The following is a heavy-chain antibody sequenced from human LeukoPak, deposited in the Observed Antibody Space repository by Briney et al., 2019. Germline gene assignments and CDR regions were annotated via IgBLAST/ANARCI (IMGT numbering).Heavy chain of an antibody. CDR2: IYPGDSDT. CDR3: ARLRYTTGTTVSDYYYYYGMDV. J-gene: IGHJ6*02. CDR1: GYSFTSYW. D-gene: IGHD1-1*01. V-gene: IGHV5-51*01. Sequence: GESLKISCKGSGYSFTSYWIGWVRQMPGKGLEWMGIIYPGDSDTRYSPSFQGQVTISADKSISTAYLQWSSLKASDTAMYYCARLRYTTGTTVSDYYYYYGMDVWGQGTTVTVSS.